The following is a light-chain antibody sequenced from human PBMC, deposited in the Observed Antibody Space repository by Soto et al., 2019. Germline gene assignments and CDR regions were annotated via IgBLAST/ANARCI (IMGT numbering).Light chain of an antibody. CDR3: QHYNSYSEA. V-gene: IGKV1-5*03. CDR2: KAS. CDR1: QTISSW. Sequence: DIQMTQSPSTLSGSVGDRVTITCRASQTISSWLAWYQQKPGKAPKLLIYKASTLKRGVPSRCSGSGSGTEFTLTISSLQPDDFATYYCQHYNSYSEAFGQGTKVELK. J-gene: IGKJ1*01.